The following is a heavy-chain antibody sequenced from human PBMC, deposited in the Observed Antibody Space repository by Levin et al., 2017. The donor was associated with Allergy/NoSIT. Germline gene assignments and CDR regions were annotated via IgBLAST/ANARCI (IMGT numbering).Heavy chain of an antibody. Sequence: GESLKISCAASGFTFSSYAMTWVRQAPGKGLEWVSAISSSGGGTYYADSVKGRFTISRDNSKNTVYLQMNSLRAEDTAIYYCAKPFWSAYTIDYWGQGLLVTVSS. CDR1: GFTFSSYA. D-gene: IGHD3-3*01. CDR2: ISSSGGGT. J-gene: IGHJ4*02. V-gene: IGHV3-23*01. CDR3: AKPFWSAYTIDY.